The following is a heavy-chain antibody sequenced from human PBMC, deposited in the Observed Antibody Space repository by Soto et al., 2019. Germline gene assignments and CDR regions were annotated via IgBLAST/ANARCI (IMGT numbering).Heavy chain of an antibody. CDR3: ALRIAAVEGNWFDP. J-gene: IGHJ5*02. Sequence: QITLKESGPTLVKPTQTLTLTCTFSGFSLSTSGVGVGWIRQPPGKALEWLALIYWNDDKRYSPSLKSRLTITKDTSKNQVVITMTNMDPVDTATYYWALRIAAVEGNWFDPWGQGTLVTVSS. D-gene: IGHD6-13*01. V-gene: IGHV2-5*01. CDR2: IYWNDDK. CDR1: GFSLSTSGVG.